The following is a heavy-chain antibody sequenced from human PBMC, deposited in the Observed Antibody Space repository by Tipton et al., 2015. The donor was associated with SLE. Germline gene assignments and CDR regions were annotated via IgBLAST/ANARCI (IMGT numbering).Heavy chain of an antibody. CDR3: ARGCSGTSCYWGDD. CDR2: IDYRDIT. D-gene: IGHD2-15*01. J-gene: IGHJ4*02. Sequence: TLSLTCTVSGGSVSSNYWSWIRQPPGKGLEWIGYIDYRDITNYNPSLKSRVTISVDTSKNQFSLKLSSVTAADTAVYYCARGCSGTSCYWGDDWGQGSLVIVSS. CDR1: GGSVSSNY. V-gene: IGHV4-59*08.